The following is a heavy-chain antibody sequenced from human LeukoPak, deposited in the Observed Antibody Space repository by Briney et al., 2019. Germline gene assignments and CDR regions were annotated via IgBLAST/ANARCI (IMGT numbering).Heavy chain of an antibody. Sequence: PSETLSLTCAVYGGSFSGYYWSWIRQPPGKGLEWIGEINHSGSTNYNPSLKSRVTISVDTSKNQFSLKLSSVTAADTAVYYCARDRGPIAVAVTFDYWGQGTLVTVSS. V-gene: IGHV4-34*01. D-gene: IGHD6-19*01. CDR3: ARDRGPIAVAVTFDY. J-gene: IGHJ4*02. CDR2: INHSGST. CDR1: GGSFSGYY.